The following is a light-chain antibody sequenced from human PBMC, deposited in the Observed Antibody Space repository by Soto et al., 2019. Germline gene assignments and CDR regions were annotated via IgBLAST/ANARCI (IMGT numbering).Light chain of an antibody. Sequence: ERVITQSPTTLPVSPRERATRSWRASQSVSSKLAWFQQKPGQAPSLLIYGVSTRATGVPVRFSGSGSGTEFTLTVNSLQSEDFAIYYCQQANSFPLTFGGGTKVDIK. J-gene: IGKJ4*01. CDR2: GVS. V-gene: IGKV3-15*01. CDR3: QQANSFPLT. CDR1: QSVSSK.